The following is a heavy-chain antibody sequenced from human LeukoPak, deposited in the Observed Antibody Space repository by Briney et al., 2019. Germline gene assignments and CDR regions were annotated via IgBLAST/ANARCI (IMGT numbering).Heavy chain of an antibody. CDR2: IKPNSGGT. D-gene: IGHD3-10*01. Sequence: ASVKVSCKASGYTFTGYYMHWLRQAPGQGLECMGWIKPNSGGTNYAQKFERRVTMTTDTFIITAYMELSRLRSDDTAVYYCARVIMTMVRADAFDIWGQGTMVTVSS. V-gene: IGHV1-2*02. J-gene: IGHJ3*02. CDR1: GYTFTGYY. CDR3: ARVIMTMVRADAFDI.